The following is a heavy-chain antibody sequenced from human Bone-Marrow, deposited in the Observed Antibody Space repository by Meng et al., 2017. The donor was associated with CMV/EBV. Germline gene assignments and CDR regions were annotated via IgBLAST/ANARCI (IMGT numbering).Heavy chain of an antibody. D-gene: IGHD1-26*01. CDR1: GGSISSYY. J-gene: IGHJ6*02. CDR2: IYYSGST. CDR3: ARGGRRKQPLGDV. V-gene: IGHV4-59*01. Sequence: SETLSLTCTVSGGSISSYYWSWIRQPPGKGLEWIGYIYYSGSTNYNPSLKSRVTISVDTSKNQSSLKLSSVTAADTAVYYCARGGRRKQPLGDVWGQGTTATVSS.